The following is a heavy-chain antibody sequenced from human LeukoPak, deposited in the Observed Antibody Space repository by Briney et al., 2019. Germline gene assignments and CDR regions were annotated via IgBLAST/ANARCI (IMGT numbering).Heavy chain of an antibody. V-gene: IGHV1-24*01. D-gene: IGHD4-17*01. CDR2: FDPEDGET. CDR3: ATAVTVTKLDY. J-gene: IGHJ4*02. Sequence: ASVKVSCKASGGTFSSYAISWVRQAPGKGLEWMGGFDPEDGETIYAQKFQGRVTMTEDTSTDTAYMELSSLRSEDTAVYYCATAVTVTKLDYWGQGTLVTVSS. CDR1: GGTFSSYA.